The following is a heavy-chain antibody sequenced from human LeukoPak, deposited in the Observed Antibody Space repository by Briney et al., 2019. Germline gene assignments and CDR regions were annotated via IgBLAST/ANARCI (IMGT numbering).Heavy chain of an antibody. CDR3: ASAIAVAGHFDY. CDR1: GFTFSSYA. CDR2: ISGSGGST. J-gene: IGHJ4*02. Sequence: GGSLRLSCAASGFTFSSYAMSWVRQAPGKGLEWVSAISGSGGSTYYADSVKGRFTISRDNAKNSLYLQMNSLRAEDTAVYYCASAIAVAGHFDYWGQGTLVTVSS. D-gene: IGHD6-19*01. V-gene: IGHV3-23*01.